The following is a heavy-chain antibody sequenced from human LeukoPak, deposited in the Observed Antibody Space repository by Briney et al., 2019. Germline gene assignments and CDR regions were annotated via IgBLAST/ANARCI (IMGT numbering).Heavy chain of an antibody. J-gene: IGHJ6*02. Sequence: GGSLRLSCAASGFTFSSYWMSWVRQAPGKGLEWVANIKQDGSEKYYVDSVKGRFTISRDNAKNSLYLQMNSLRAEDTAVYYCAREKEVVPAATYYYYYYGMDVWGQGTTVTVSS. D-gene: IGHD2-2*01. CDR1: GFTFSSYW. V-gene: IGHV3-7*01. CDR3: AREKEVVPAATYYYYYYGMDV. CDR2: IKQDGSEK.